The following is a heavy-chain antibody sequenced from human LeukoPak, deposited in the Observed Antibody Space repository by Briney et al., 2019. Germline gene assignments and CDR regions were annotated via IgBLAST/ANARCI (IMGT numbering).Heavy chain of an antibody. CDR1: GYTFTSYD. Sequence: ASVKVSCKASGYTFTSYDINWVRQAAGQGLEWMGWMNPNSGNTGYAQKFQGRVTMTRSTSISTAYMELSSLRFEDTAVYYCTRSVRNGHIDYWGQGTLVTVSS. J-gene: IGHJ4*02. V-gene: IGHV1-8*01. D-gene: IGHD2-21*01. CDR2: MNPNSGNT. CDR3: TRSVRNGHIDY.